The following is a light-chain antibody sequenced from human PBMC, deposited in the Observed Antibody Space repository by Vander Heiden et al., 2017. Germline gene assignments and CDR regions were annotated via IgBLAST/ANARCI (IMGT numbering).Light chain of an antibody. CDR1: QSVLYSFNNKNY. CDR2: WAS. J-gene: IGKJ1*01. V-gene: IGKV4-1*01. CDR3: QQYYSFPGT. Sequence: DSVLTHSPHSLAVSLGERATINCKSSQSVLYSFNNKNYLAWYQQKPGQPPRLVMYWASTRGSGVPDRFSGSGSGTHFTLTISSLQAEDVAVYYCQQYYSFPGTFCQGTKVEIK.